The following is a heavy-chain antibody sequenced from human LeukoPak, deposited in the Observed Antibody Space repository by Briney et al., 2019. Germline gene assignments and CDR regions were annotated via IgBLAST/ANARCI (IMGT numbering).Heavy chain of an antibody. CDR3: ARLSPAVGWIGLYYYYYYMDV. CDR2: IYTSGST. V-gene: IGHV4-4*09. D-gene: IGHD2-2*03. CDR1: GGSISSYY. Sequence: PSETLSPTCTVSGGSISSYYWSWIRQPPGKGLEWIGYIYTSGSTNYNPSLKSRVTISVDTSKNQFSLKLSSVTAADTAVYYCARLSPAVGWIGLYYYYYYMDVWGKGTTVTVSS. J-gene: IGHJ6*03.